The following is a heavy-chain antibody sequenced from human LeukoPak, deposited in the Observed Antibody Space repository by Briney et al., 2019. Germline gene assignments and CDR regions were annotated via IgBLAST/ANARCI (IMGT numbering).Heavy chain of an antibody. CDR3: ARASSGFLFVIDY. Sequence: GGSLRLSCASSGFTFSSYSMNWVRQAPGKGLELVSSISSSSSYIYYADSVEGRFTISRDNAKNSLYVQMNSLRAEDTAVYYCARASSGFLFVIDYWGQGTLVTVSS. V-gene: IGHV3-21*01. CDR2: ISSSSSYI. D-gene: IGHD6-19*01. J-gene: IGHJ4*02. CDR1: GFTFSSYS.